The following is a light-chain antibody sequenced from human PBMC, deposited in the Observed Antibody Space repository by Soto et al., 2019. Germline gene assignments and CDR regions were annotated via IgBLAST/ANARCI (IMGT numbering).Light chain of an antibody. CDR1: QSVSSSY. J-gene: IGKJ2*01. Sequence: EIVLTQSPGTLSLSPGERATLSCRASQSVSSSYLAWYQQKPGQAPRLLIYGASSRATGIPDRFSGSGSGTDFTLTISRLEPEDFAVYSCQQYGSSPYTFVQGIKLEMK. CDR3: QQYGSSPYT. CDR2: GAS. V-gene: IGKV3-20*01.